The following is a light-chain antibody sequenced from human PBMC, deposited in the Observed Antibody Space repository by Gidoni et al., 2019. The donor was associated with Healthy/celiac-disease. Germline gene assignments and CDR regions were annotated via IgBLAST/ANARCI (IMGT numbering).Light chain of an antibody. Sequence: EIVLTQSPATLSLSPGERATLSCRASQSVSSYLAWYQQQPGQAPRLLIYDASNRATGIPARFSGSGSGTDFTLTIRSLEPEDFAVYYCQRGFTFGPGTKVDIK. CDR3: QRGFT. CDR1: QSVSSY. J-gene: IGKJ3*01. V-gene: IGKV3-11*01. CDR2: DAS.